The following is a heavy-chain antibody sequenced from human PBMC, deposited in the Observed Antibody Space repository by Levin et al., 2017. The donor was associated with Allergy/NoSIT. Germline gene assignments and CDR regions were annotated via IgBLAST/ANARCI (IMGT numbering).Heavy chain of an antibody. D-gene: IGHD4-17*01. Sequence: GESLKISCAASGFTFSSYAMSWVRQAPGKGLEWVSAISGSGGSTYYADSVKGRFTISRDNSKNTLYLQMNSLRAEDTAVYYCAKDVTVTTGPIFDYWGQGTLVTVSS. CDR3: AKDVTVTTGPIFDY. J-gene: IGHJ4*02. V-gene: IGHV3-23*01. CDR2: ISGSGGST. CDR1: GFTFSSYA.